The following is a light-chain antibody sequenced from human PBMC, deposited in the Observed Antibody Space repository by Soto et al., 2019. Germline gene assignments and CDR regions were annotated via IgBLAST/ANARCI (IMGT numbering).Light chain of an antibody. J-gene: IGLJ1*01. CDR3: SSYTSSSTYV. V-gene: IGLV2-14*01. CDR1: SSDVGGYNY. CDR2: DVS. Sequence: QSELTQPASVSGSRGQSSTISCTGTSSDVGGYNYVSWYQQHPGKAPKLMIYDVSNRPSGVSNRFSGSKSGNTASLTISGLQAEDEADYYCSSYTSSSTYVFGTGTKVTVL.